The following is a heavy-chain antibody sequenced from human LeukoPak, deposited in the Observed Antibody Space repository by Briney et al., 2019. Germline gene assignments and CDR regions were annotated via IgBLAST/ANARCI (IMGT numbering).Heavy chain of an antibody. J-gene: IGHJ4*02. Sequence: GGSLRLSCASSGFIFSDFAMHWFRQAPGKGPEWVAVTSYDGTTEYYADSVKGRFTISRDNSKSTLSLQMNSVRPEDTAVYYCARGYYFHRRGFYNFGYWGQGTLVTVSS. CDR2: TSYDGTTE. V-gene: IGHV3-30*17. CDR1: GFIFSDFA. D-gene: IGHD2/OR15-2a*01. CDR3: ARGYYFHRRGFYNFGY.